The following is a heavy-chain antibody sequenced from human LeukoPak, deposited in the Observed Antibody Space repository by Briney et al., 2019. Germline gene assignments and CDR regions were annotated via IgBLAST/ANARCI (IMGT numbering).Heavy chain of an antibody. CDR2: NYLCRRT. D-gene: IGHD1-26*01. Sequence: PSETLSLTCTVSGYSISSGYYCGWRRQPPAEGLEGIGDNYLCRRTYYNASLKNRVIISLETSKNQLFLQLITFIAADTAAYYCARDDRFPQEVLPRYFDYWGQGTLVTVSS. J-gene: IGHJ4*02. V-gene: IGHV4-38-2*02. CDR3: ARDDRFPQEVLPRYFDY. CDR1: GYSISSGYY.